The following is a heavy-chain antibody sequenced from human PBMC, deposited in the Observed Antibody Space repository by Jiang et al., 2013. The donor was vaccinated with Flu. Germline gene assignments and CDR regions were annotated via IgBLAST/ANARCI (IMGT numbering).Heavy chain of an antibody. CDR3: ARGLAVFGVVILDH. CDR2: VHHPGGST. CDR1: GDSFSGFS. J-gene: IGHJ4*02. V-gene: IGHV4-34*01. Sequence: SETLSLTCAVYGDSFSGFSWSWIRQSPMKGLEWIGQVHHPGGSTDYNPSLKSRVTISADTSKNQFSLQLTSVTAADTAVYYCARGLAVFGVVILDHWGQGTRVTVSP. D-gene: IGHD3-3*01.